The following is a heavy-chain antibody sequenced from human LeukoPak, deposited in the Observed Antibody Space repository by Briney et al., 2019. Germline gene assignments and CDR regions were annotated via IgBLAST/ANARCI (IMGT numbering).Heavy chain of an antibody. Sequence: SETLSLTCSVSGGSMSRYYWSWIRQPPGKGLEWIGYIYYSGSTNYNPSLKSRVTISVDTSKKEFSLKLSSVTAADTAVYLCARLEYSSGWYVYWGQGTLVTVSS. D-gene: IGHD6-19*01. J-gene: IGHJ4*02. CDR3: ARLEYSSGWYVY. CDR1: GGSMSRYY. CDR2: IYYSGST. V-gene: IGHV4-59*01.